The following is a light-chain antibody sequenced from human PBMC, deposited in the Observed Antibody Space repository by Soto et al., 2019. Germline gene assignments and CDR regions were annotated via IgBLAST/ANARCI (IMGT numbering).Light chain of an antibody. V-gene: IGLV4-69*01. Sequence: QSALTQSPSASASLGASVKLTCTLSSGHSSYAIAWHQQQPEKGPRYLMKLNSDGSHSKGDGIPDRFSGSSSGAERYLTISSLQSEDEADYYCQTWGTGIRVFGGGTRSPS. CDR1: SGHSSYA. CDR2: LNSDGSH. CDR3: QTWGTGIRV. J-gene: IGLJ2*01.